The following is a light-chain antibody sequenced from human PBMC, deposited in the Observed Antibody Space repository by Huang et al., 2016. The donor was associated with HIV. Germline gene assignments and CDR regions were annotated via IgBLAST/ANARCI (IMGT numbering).Light chain of an antibody. CDR3: LQHHGYPRT. CDR1: QGIANY. Sequence: DIQLPQSPSAMSASVGDRVSITCRASQGIANYFAWFQQKPGGAPKRLIYAASRLQSGVPSRFSGSGSGTKFTLTISSRQPEDFATYYCLQHHGYPRTFGQGTKV. J-gene: IGKJ1*01. CDR2: AAS. V-gene: IGKV1-17*03.